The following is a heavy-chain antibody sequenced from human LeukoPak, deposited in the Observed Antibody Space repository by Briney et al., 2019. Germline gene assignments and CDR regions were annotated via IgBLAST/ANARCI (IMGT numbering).Heavy chain of an antibody. Sequence: GGSLRLSCAASGFTFSSYWMGWVRQAPGKGLEWVSAISGSGGSTYYADSVKGRFTISRDNSKNTLYLQMNSLRAEDTAVYYCAKNGVLIYYFDYWGQGTLVTVSS. D-gene: IGHD2-8*02. V-gene: IGHV3-23*01. CDR3: AKNGVLIYYFDY. CDR2: ISGSGGST. J-gene: IGHJ4*02. CDR1: GFTFSSYW.